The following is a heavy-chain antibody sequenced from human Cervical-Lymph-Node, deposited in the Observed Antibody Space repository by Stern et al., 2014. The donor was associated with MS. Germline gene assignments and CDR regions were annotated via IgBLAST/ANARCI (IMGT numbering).Heavy chain of an antibody. CDR3: ARMREYCSGGICFAGYYDY. CDR2: IFSTDET. D-gene: IGHD2-15*01. Sequence: QITLKESGPVLVKPTETLTLTCSVSGFSLSNSAMGVSWIRQPPGKALECLAHIFSTDETAYTTSLKSRLTISKDTSKSQVVLTMTNVDPGDTATYYCARMREYCSGGICFAGYYDYWGQGTLVTVSS. V-gene: IGHV2-26*01. J-gene: IGHJ4*02. CDR1: GFSLSNSAMG.